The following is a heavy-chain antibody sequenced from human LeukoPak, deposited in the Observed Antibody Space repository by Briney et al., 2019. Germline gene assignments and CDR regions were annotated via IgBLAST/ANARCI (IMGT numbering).Heavy chain of an antibody. Sequence: ASVKVSCKASGYTFTSYDINWVRQAPGQGLEWMGWINPNSGGTNYAQKFQGRVTMTRDTSISTVYMELSRLRSDDTAVYYCARDVQLERLLHWGQGTLVTVSS. D-gene: IGHD1-1*01. V-gene: IGHV1-2*02. CDR2: INPNSGGT. CDR3: ARDVQLERLLH. CDR1: GYTFTSYD. J-gene: IGHJ1*01.